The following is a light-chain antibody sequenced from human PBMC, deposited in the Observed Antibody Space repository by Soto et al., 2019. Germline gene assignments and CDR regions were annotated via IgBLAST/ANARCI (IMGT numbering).Light chain of an antibody. V-gene: IGKV1-5*03. CDR1: QSISSW. CDR2: KAS. J-gene: IGKJ3*01. Sequence: DIQMTQSPSTLSAYVGDRVTITCRAGQSISSWLAWYQQKPGKAPKLLIYKASTLESGVPSRFSGSGSGTEFTLSISSLQPDDFATYYCQQYNSYPFTFGPGTKVDIK. CDR3: QQYNSYPFT.